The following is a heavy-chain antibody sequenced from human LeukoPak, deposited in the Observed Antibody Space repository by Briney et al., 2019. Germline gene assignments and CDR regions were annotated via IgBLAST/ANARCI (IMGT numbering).Heavy chain of an antibody. J-gene: IGHJ6*02. CDR3: ARNLVAGGGYYYGMDV. CDR1: GYSFTSYW. Sequence: GESLKISCKGSGYSFTSYWIGRVRQMPGKGLEWMGIIYPGDSDTRYSPSFQGQVTISADKSISTAYLQWSSLKASDTAMYYCARNLVAGGGYYYGMDVWGQGTTVTVSS. V-gene: IGHV5-51*01. D-gene: IGHD6-6*01. CDR2: IYPGDSDT.